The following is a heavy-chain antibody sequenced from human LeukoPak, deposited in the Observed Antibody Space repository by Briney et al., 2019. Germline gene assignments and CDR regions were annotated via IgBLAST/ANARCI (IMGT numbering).Heavy chain of an antibody. J-gene: IGHJ3*02. CDR2: IYYSGST. CDR3: AREGAGSKYAFDI. D-gene: IGHD1-26*01. CDR1: GGSNSSGGYY. Sequence: SETLSLTCTVSGGSNSSGGYYWSWIRQHPGKELEWIGYIYYSGSTYYNPSLKSRVTISVDTSKNQFSLKLSSVTAADTAVYYCAREGAGSKYAFDIWGQGTMVTVSS. V-gene: IGHV4-31*03.